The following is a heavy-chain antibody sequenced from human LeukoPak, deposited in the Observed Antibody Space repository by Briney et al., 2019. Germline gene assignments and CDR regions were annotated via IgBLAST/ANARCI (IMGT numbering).Heavy chain of an antibody. J-gene: IGHJ4*02. D-gene: IGHD6-13*01. CDR3: ARRIAAAGSIGTRYFDY. V-gene: IGHV5-51*01. CDR1: GYSFTNYW. CDR2: IYPGDSDT. Sequence: GESLKISCKGSGYSFTNYWIGWVRQMPGKGLEWMGTIYPGDSDTKYSPSFQGQVTISADKSTSTAYLQWSSLKASDTAMYYCARRIAAAGSIGTRYFDYWGQGTLVTVSS.